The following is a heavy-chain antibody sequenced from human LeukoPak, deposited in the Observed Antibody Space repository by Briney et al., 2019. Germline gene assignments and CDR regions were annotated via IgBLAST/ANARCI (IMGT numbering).Heavy chain of an antibody. CDR2: IRYDGSNK. CDR1: GFTFSSYG. J-gene: IGHJ2*01. V-gene: IGHV3-30*02. CDR3: ARSGGQLWFSFTQYFGL. D-gene: IGHD5-18*01. Sequence: GGSLRLSCAASGFTFSSYGMHWVRQAPGKGLEWVAFIRYDGSNKYYEDSLKGRFTISRDNSKNTLYLQMNDLTVEDTAVYHCARSGGQLWFSFTQYFGLWGRGTLLTVSS.